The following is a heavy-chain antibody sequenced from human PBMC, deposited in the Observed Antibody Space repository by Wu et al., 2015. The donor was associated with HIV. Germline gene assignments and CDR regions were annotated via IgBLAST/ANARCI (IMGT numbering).Heavy chain of an antibody. CDR2: IIPMFGTT. V-gene: IGHV1-69*13. D-gene: IGHD5-12*01. J-gene: IGHJ4*02. Sequence: QIQLMQSGTEVKKPGASVKVSCTVSGGTFSTYAITWVRQAPGHGLEWMGGIIPMFGTTNYAQKFQGRLTISADDSTRTAYMELSSLKSDDTAVYYCARSRSRYSGYDGPFDYWGQGTLVTVSS. CDR1: GGTFSTYA. CDR3: ARSRSRYSGYDGPFDY.